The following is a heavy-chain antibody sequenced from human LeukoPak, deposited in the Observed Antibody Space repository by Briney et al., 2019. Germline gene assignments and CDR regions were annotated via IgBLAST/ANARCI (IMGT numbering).Heavy chain of an antibody. D-gene: IGHD6-13*01. CDR1: GFTFSNYA. V-gene: IGHV3-23*01. CDR2: TSGSGDDT. CDR3: AKDYPPPTIDPPGTSL. J-gene: IGHJ1*01. Sequence: GGSLRLSCAASGFTFSNYAMGWVRQAPGKGLEWVSGTSGSGDDTYYGHSVRGRFTISRDNSKNMLYLQMDSLRAEDTALYYCAKDYPPPTIDPPGTSLWGEGSLVSVSS.